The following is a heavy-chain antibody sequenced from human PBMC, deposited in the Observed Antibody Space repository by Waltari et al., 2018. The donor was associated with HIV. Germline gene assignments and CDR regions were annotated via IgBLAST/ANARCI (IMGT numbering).Heavy chain of an antibody. CDR1: GYTFTSND. J-gene: IGHJ4*02. Sequence: QAQLVQSGAEVQQPGVSVTVSCPASGYTFTSNDINWVRQATGQGLEWMGWMNPNSGNTGYAQKFQGRVTMTRNTSISTAYMELSSLRSEDTAVYYCARGNWWSFVYWGQGTLVTVSS. V-gene: IGHV1-8*02. CDR2: MNPNSGNT. D-gene: IGHD2-8*02. CDR3: ARGNWWSFVY.